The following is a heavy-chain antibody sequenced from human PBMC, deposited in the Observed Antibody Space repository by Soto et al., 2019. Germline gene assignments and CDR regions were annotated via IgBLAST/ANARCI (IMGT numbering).Heavy chain of an antibody. Sequence: GGSLRLSCAASGFTFSSYAMSWVRQAPGKGLEWVSAISGSGGSTYYADSVKGRFTISRDKSKNTLYLQMNSLRAEDTAVYYCAKVGGSRRPIGCSTSCYAWGQGTLVTVSS. CDR1: GFTFSSYA. J-gene: IGHJ5*02. CDR2: ISGSGGST. CDR3: AKVGGSRRPIGCSTSCYA. V-gene: IGHV3-23*01. D-gene: IGHD2-2*01.